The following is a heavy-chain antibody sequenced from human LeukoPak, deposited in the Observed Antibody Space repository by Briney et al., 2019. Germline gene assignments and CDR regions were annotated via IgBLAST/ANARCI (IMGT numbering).Heavy chain of an antibody. J-gene: IGHJ5*02. D-gene: IGHD6-6*01. CDR1: GGSFSGYY. V-gene: IGHV4-34*01. CDR2: INHSGST. Sequence: SETLSLTCAVYGGSFSGYYWSWIRQPLGKGLEWIGEINHSGSTNYNPSLKSRVTISVDTSKNQFSLKLSSVTAADTAVYYCARELGARPPHCFDPGGQGTLVTVSS. CDR3: ARELGARPPHCFDP.